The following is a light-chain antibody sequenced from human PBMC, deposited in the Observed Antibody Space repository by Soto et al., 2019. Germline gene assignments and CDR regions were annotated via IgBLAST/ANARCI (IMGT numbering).Light chain of an antibody. Sequence: QSALTQPASVSGSPGQSITISCTGTSSDVGNYKYVSWYQQHPGKAPKLMIYEVSNRPSGVSNRFSGSKSGNTASLTISGLQAEDETDYYCFSYTSSGTYVFVPGTKVTVL. CDR1: SSDVGNYKY. CDR2: EVS. V-gene: IGLV2-14*01. CDR3: FSYTSSGTYV. J-gene: IGLJ1*01.